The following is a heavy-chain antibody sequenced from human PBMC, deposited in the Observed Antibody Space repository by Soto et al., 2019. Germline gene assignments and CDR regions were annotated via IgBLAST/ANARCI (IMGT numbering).Heavy chain of an antibody. Sequence: LRLSCAASGFTVSSNYMSWVRQAPGKGLEWVSVIYSGGSTYYADSVKGRFTISRDNSKNTLYLQMNSLRAEDTAVYYCARATYSSSFDYWGQGTLVTVSS. CDR3: ARATYSSSFDY. CDR1: GFTVSSNY. V-gene: IGHV3-53*01. CDR2: IYSGGST. J-gene: IGHJ4*02. D-gene: IGHD6-13*01.